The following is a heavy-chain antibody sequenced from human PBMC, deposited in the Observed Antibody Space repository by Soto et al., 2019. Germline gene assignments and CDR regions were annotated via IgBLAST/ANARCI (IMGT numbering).Heavy chain of an antibody. CDR3: ARDPYHVLMVNAPNLYGMDV. CDR1: GGSLRGYS. J-gene: IGHJ6*02. V-gene: IGHV4-59*01. D-gene: IGHD2-8*01. Sequence: PSETLSLTCTVSGGSLRGYSWSWIRQSPGKGLEWIGYVYSGGGTNYSPSFMGRVTISVDTTDNQFSLKLNSVTAADTAVYYCARDPYHVLMVNAPNLYGMDVWGQGTTVTVSS. CDR2: VYSGGGT.